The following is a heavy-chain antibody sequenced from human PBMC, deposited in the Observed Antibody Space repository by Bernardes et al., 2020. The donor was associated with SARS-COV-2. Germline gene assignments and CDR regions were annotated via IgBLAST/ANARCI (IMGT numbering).Heavy chain of an antibody. V-gene: IGHV3-23*01. Sequence: GGSLRLSCVASGFTFASSVMSWVRQAPGKGLEWVSVISGRGGTTNYADSVKGRFTISRDNSKNTLYLQMSSLRAEDTAVYYCARDQGQLVLIYYYGMDVWGQGTTVTVSS. CDR2: ISGRGGTT. J-gene: IGHJ6*02. CDR1: GFTFASSV. D-gene: IGHD6-6*01. CDR3: ARDQGQLVLIYYYGMDV.